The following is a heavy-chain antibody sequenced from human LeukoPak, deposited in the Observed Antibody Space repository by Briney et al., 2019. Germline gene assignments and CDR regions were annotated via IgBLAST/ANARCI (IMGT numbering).Heavy chain of an antibody. V-gene: IGHV3-21*01. CDR3: ARASFGVGATYDY. D-gene: IGHD1-26*01. J-gene: IGHJ4*02. CDR2: ISSSSSYI. Sequence: GGSLRLSCAASGFTFSSYSMNWVRQAPGKGLEWVSSISSSSSYIYYADSVKGRFTISRDNAKSSLYLQMNSLRAEDTAVYYCARASFGVGATYDYWGQGTLVTVSS. CDR1: GFTFSSYS.